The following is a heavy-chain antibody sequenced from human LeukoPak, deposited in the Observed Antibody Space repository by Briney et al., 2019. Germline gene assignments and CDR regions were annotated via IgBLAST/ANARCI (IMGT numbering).Heavy chain of an antibody. J-gene: IGHJ6*03. V-gene: IGHV1-8*03. D-gene: IGHD2-8*01. CDR1: GYTFNSYD. CDR3: ARGRSPSGVATSYYMDV. CDR2: MNTNSGNT. Sequence: GASVKVSCKASGYTFNSYDINWVRQATGQGLEWMGWMNTNSGNTGYPQKFQGRVTITRNTSISTAYMEMSSLRSEDTAVYYCARGRSPSGVATSYYMDVWGKGTTVTVSS.